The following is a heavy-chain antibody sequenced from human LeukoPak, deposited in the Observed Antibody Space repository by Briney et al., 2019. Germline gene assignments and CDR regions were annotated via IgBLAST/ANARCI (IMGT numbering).Heavy chain of an antibody. J-gene: IGHJ4*02. D-gene: IGHD2-2*01. CDR1: GSTFTSHW. Sequence: GSLRLSCAASGSTFTSHWIGWVRQMPGKGLEWMGVNCPADSETTYSPSFQGQVTISADKSISTAYLQWSSLKASDTAMYYCATPTTGCSSTSCYLLFWGQGTLVTVSS. V-gene: IGHV5-51*01. CDR3: ATPTTGCSSTSCYLLF. CDR2: NCPADSET.